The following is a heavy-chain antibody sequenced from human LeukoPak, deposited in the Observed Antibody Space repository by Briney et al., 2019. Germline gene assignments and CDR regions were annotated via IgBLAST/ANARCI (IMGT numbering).Heavy chain of an antibody. V-gene: IGHV3-53*01. D-gene: IGHD4-17*01. CDR3: AKDPVTNSYYYYYYMDV. Sequence: GGSLRLSCAASGFTVSSNYMSWVRQAPGKGLEWVSVIYSGGSTYYADSVKGRFTISRDNSKDTLYLQMNSLRAEDTAVYYCAKDPVTNSYYYYYYMDVWGKGTTVTVSS. J-gene: IGHJ6*03. CDR2: IYSGGST. CDR1: GFTVSSNY.